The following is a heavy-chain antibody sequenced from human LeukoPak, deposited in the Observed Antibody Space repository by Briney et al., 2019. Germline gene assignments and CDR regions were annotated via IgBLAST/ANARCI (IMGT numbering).Heavy chain of an antibody. CDR2: ISYTGTYI. J-gene: IGHJ4*02. CDR1: AFSLNAYN. D-gene: IGHD1-26*01. Sequence: GGSLRLSCAASAFSLNAYNMNWVRQAPGKGLEWVSSISYTGTYIYYADSVKGRFAISRDNAQNSLYLQMSSLRAEDTAIYYCVRDRGTYRPIDYWGQGTLVTVS. CDR3: VRDRGTYRPIDY. V-gene: IGHV3-21*04.